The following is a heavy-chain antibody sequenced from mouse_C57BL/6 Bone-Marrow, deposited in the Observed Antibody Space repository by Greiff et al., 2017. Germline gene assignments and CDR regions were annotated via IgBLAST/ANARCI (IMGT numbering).Heavy chain of an antibody. CDR2: IDPENGDT. J-gene: IGHJ1*03. D-gene: IGHD1-1*01. CDR3: TYYYGSSGWYFDV. V-gene: IGHV14-4*01. CDR1: GFNIKDDY. Sequence: EVKVVESGAELVRPGASVKLSCTASGFNIKDDYMHWVKQRPEQGLEWIGWIDPENGDTEYASKFQGKATITADTSSNTAYLQLSSLTSEDTAVYYCTYYYGSSGWYFDVWGTGTTVTVSS.